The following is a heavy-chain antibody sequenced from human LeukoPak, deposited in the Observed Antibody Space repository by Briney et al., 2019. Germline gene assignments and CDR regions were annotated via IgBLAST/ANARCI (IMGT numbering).Heavy chain of an antibody. J-gene: IGHJ4*02. D-gene: IGHD3-10*01. CDR1: GGSFSGYY. Sequence: SETLSLTCAVYGGSFSGYYWSWIRQPPGKGLEWIGEINHSGSTNHNPSLKSRVTISVDTSKNQFSLKLSSVTAADTAVYYCARGEPIYGSGSYYNPNNDYWGQGTLVTVSS. CDR2: INHSGST. V-gene: IGHV4-34*01. CDR3: ARGEPIYGSGSYYNPNNDY.